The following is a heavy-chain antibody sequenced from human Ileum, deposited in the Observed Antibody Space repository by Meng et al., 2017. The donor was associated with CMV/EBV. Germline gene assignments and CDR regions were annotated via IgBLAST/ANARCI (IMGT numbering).Heavy chain of an antibody. CDR2: IVPIFGTT. D-gene: IGHD5-12*01. CDR1: GGTFSSNA. J-gene: IGHJ5*02. Sequence: GGTFSSNAISWVRQAPGQGLEWMGGIVPIFGTTTYAQSFQGRVTITTDASTTTAYMELSGLRSEDTALYFCARGEYSSGYANNWFDPWGQGTLVTVSS. CDR3: ARGEYSSGYANNWFDP. V-gene: IGHV1-69*05.